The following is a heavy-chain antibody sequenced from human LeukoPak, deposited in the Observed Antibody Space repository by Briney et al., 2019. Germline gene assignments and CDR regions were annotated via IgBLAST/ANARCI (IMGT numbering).Heavy chain of an antibody. V-gene: IGHV3-11*01. CDR1: GFSFSDHH. J-gene: IGHJ4*02. CDR2: ITSSGRST. CDR3: TRDPDYGDPD. D-gene: IGHD2-21*01. Sequence: GGSLRLSCTASGFSFSDHHMTWMRQAPGKGLEWISYITSSGRSTDYADSVKGRFIISRDNAMNSLFLQMSSLRVDDTAVYYCTRDPDYGDPDWGQGTLVTVSS.